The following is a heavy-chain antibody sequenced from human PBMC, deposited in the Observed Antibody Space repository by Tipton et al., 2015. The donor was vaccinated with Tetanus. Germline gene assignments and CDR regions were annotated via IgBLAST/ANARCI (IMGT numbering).Heavy chain of an antibody. V-gene: IGHV4-59*01. Sequence: GLVKPSETLSLICTVSGGSMNSYYWSWIRQPPGKGLEWIGYIYYTGSTNYNPSLKSGVTISLDTSKNQFSLKLTSVSAADTAVYYGARLTGHSMDVVDYYYFGMDVWGQGTKVTVSS. CDR3: ARLTGHSMDVVDYYYFGMDV. CDR1: GGSMNSYY. J-gene: IGHJ6*02. CDR2: IYYTGST. D-gene: IGHD2-21*01.